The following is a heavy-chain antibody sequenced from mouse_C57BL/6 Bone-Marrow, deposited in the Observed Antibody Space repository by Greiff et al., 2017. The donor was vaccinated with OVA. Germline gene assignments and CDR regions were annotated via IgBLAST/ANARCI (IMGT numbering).Heavy chain of an antibody. CDR3: SVITTVVPFAY. D-gene: IGHD1-1*01. J-gene: IGHJ3*01. Sequence: VQLKESGPVLVKPGASVKMSCKASGYTFTDYYMNWVKQSPGKSLEWIGVINPYNGGTSYNQKFKGKATLTVDKSSSTAYMELNSLTSEDSAVYYCSVITTVVPFAYWGQGTLVTVSA. CDR1: GYTFTDYY. V-gene: IGHV1-19*01. CDR2: INPYNGGT.